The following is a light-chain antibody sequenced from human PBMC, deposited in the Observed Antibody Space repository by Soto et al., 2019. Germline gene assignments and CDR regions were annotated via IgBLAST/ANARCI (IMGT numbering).Light chain of an antibody. V-gene: IGLV2-8*01. Sequence: QSALTQPPSASGSPGQSVTISCTGTSSDVGGYNYISWYQQHPGKAPKLLIYEVTKRPSGVPDRVSGSKSGNTASLTVSGLQAEDEADYYCSSYAGSDNYVFGTGTQLTVL. J-gene: IGLJ1*01. CDR3: SSYAGSDNYV. CDR1: SSDVGGYNY. CDR2: EVT.